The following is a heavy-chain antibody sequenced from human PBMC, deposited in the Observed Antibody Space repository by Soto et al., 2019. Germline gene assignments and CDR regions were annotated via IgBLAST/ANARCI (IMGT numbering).Heavy chain of an antibody. D-gene: IGHD2-2*01. CDR2: ISGSGGST. Sequence: EVQLLESGGGLVQPGGSLRLSCAASGFTFSSYAMSWVRQAPGKGLEWVSAISGSGGSTYYADSVKGRFIISRDYSKNALYLQMNSLRAEDTDVYYCAKDKGYCSSTSCPNPSYYYYYGMDVWGQGTTVTVSS. CDR3: AKDKGYCSSTSCPNPSYYYYYGMDV. CDR1: GFTFSSYA. V-gene: IGHV3-23*01. J-gene: IGHJ6*02.